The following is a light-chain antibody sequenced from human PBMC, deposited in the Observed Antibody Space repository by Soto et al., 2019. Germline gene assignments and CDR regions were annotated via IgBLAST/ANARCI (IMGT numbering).Light chain of an antibody. CDR2: ANS. CDR1: SSNIGAGYD. Sequence: QSVLTQPPSVSGAPGQRVTISCTGSSSNIGAGYDVHWYQQLPGTAPKLLIYANSNRPSGVPDRFSGSKSGTSASLAITGLQAEDEAYYYCQSYDSSLSGVIFGGGTKLTVL. CDR3: QSYDSSLSGVI. J-gene: IGLJ2*01. V-gene: IGLV1-40*01.